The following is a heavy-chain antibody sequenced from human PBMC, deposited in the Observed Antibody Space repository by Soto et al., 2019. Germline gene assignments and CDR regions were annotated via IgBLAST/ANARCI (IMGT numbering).Heavy chain of an antibody. D-gene: IGHD2-2*02. CDR2: INHSGST. V-gene: IGHV4-34*01. CDR3: ASGCSSTSCYSFDY. CDR1: GGSFSGYY. Sequence: QVQLQQWGAGLLKPSETLSLTCAVYGGSFSGYYWSWIRQPPGKGLEWIGEINHSGSTNYNPSLKSRVTISVDTSKNQFSLKLSSVTAADTAVYYCASGCSSTSCYSFDYWGQGTLVTVS. J-gene: IGHJ4*02.